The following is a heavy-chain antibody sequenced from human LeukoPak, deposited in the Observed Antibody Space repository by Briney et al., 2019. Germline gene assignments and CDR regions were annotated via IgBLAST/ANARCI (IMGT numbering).Heavy chain of an antibody. CDR1: GGTFSSYA. V-gene: IGHV1-69*13. Sequence: GASVKVSCKASGGTFSSYAISWVRQAPGQGLEWMGGIIPIFGTANYAQKFQGRATITADESTSTAYMELSSLRSEDTAVYYCARDRYCSGGSCQNWFDPWGQGTLVTVSS. CDR3: ARDRYCSGGSCQNWFDP. CDR2: IIPIFGTA. D-gene: IGHD2-15*01. J-gene: IGHJ5*02.